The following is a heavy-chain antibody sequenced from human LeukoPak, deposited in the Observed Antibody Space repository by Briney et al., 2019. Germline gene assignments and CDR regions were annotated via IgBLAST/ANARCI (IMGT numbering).Heavy chain of an antibody. CDR3: AREGMVRGVPDAFDL. CDR2: IKQDGIEK. D-gene: IGHD3-10*01. Sequence: GGSLRLSCAASGFTFSNFWMDWVRQVPGKRPEWVANIKQDGIEKYFLGSVKGRFAISRDNAKNLLYLQMTSLRAEDTAIYYCAREGMVRGVPDAFDLWGQGTMVTVSS. J-gene: IGHJ3*01. CDR1: GFTFSNFW. V-gene: IGHV3-7*01.